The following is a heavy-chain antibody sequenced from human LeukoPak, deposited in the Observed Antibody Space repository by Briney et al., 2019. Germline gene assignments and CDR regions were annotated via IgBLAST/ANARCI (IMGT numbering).Heavy chain of an antibody. CDR3: AGGGMGNWFDP. CDR1: GGSFSGYY. D-gene: IGHD5-24*01. CDR2: INHSGST. V-gene: IGHV4-34*01. Sequence: SETLSLTCAVYGGSFSGYYWSWIRLPPGKGLEWIGEINHSGSTNYNPSLKSRVTISVDTSKNQFSLKLSSVTAADTAVYYCAGGGMGNWFDPWGQGTLVTVSS. J-gene: IGHJ5*02.